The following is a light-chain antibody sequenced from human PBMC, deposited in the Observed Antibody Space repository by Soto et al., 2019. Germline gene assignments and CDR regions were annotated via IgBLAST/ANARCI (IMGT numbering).Light chain of an antibody. CDR3: QSYDSSLSGVV. V-gene: IGLV1-40*01. Sequence: QSVLTQPPSVSGAPGQRVTLSCTGSSSNIGAGYDVHWYQQLPGTAPKLLIYGISNRPSGVPDRFSGSKSGTSASLAITGLQAEDEADYYCQSYDSSLSGVVFGGGTKLTVL. J-gene: IGLJ2*01. CDR1: SSNIGAGYD. CDR2: GIS.